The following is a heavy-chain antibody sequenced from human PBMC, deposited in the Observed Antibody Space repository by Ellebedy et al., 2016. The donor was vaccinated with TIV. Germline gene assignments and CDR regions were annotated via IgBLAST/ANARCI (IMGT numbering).Heavy chain of an antibody. Sequence: GESLKISXAASGFTVSSNYMSWVRQAPGKGLEWVSVIYSGGSTYYADSVKGRFTISRDNSKNTLYLQMNSLRAEDTAVYYCASYQAYSGYSSSWYDPWYFDLWGRGTLVTVSS. J-gene: IGHJ2*01. D-gene: IGHD6-13*01. V-gene: IGHV3-53*01. CDR1: GFTVSSNY. CDR3: ASYQAYSGYSSSWYDPWYFDL. CDR2: IYSGGST.